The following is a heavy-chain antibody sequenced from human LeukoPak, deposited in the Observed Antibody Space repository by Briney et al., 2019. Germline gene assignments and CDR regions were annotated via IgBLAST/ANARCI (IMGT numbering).Heavy chain of an antibody. J-gene: IGHJ4*02. D-gene: IGHD5-12*01. CDR3: ARGGAGTAYYDWDFFRFDY. CDR2: INPNSGVT. V-gene: IGHV1-2*02. Sequence: ASVKVSCKASGYTFTGHFMFWVRQAPGKGLEWMAWINPNSGVTSYAQKFQGRVTLTRDTSINTAYMELSRLRSDDTALYYCARGGAGTAYYDWDFFRFDYWGQGTLVTVSS. CDR1: GYTFTGHF.